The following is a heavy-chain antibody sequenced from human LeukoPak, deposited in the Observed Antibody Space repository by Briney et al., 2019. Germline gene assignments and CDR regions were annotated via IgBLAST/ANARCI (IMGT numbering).Heavy chain of an antibody. D-gene: IGHD3-10*01. CDR1: GFTFDDYA. CDR3: AKGARGNYYGSGSSFDY. Sequence: PGGSLRLSCAASGFTFDDYAMHWVRHAPGKGLEWVSGISWNSGSIGYADSVKGRFTISRDNAKNSLYLQMNSLRAEDTALYYCAKGARGNYYGSGSSFDYWGQGTLVTVSS. CDR2: ISWNSGSI. J-gene: IGHJ4*02. V-gene: IGHV3-9*01.